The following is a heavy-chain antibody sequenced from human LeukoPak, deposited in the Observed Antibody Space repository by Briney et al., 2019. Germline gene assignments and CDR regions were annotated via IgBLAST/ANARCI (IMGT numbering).Heavy chain of an antibody. CDR3: ARDSRPYYDFWSGYGDLPKYYFDY. CDR1: GYTLTSYG. Sequence: ASVKVSCKASGYTLTSYGISWVRQAPGQGLEWMGWISAYNGNTNYAQKLQGRVTMTTDISTSTAYMELRSLRSDDTAVYYCARDSRPYYDFWSGYGDLPKYYFDYWGQGTLVTVSS. CDR2: ISAYNGNT. V-gene: IGHV1-18*01. J-gene: IGHJ4*02. D-gene: IGHD3-3*01.